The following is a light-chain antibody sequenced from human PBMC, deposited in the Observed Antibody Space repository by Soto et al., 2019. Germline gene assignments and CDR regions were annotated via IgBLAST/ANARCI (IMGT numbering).Light chain of an antibody. CDR1: QSIGDY. CDR3: QQSYSTPST. V-gene: IGKV1-39*01. CDR2: VAS. Sequence: DIQMTQSPSSLSASVGDRLTITCRASQSIGDYLNWYQQKPGKAPKVLIYVASSLQSGVPSRFSGGGSGTDFTLTISSLQPEDFATYYCQQSYSTPSTFGQGTKLEIK. J-gene: IGKJ2*01.